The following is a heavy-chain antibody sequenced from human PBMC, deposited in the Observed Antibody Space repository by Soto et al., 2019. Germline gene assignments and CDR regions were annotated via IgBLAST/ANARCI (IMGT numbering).Heavy chain of an antibody. D-gene: IGHD4-17*01. CDR1: GFSLSTSGMC. CDR3: ARIPGIGDYGDLYYFDY. J-gene: IGHJ4*02. V-gene: IGHV2-70*01. CDR2: IDWDDDK. Sequence: GSGPYAGEPTQTLTLTCTFSGFSLSTSGMCVSWIRQPPGKALERLALIDWDDDKYYSTSLKTRLTISKDTSKNQVVLTMTNMDPVDTATYYCARIPGIGDYGDLYYFDYWGQGTLVTVSS.